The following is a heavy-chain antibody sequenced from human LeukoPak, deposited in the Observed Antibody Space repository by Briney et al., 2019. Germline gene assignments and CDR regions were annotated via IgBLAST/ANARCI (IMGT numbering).Heavy chain of an antibody. D-gene: IGHD4-17*01. J-gene: IGHJ1*01. Sequence: GRSLRLSCAAPGFTFSSYGMHWVRQAPGKGLEWVAVIWYNGSNKYYADSVKGRFTISRDNSKNTLYLQMNSLRAEDTAVYYCARDMDDYGDLEYFQHWGQGTLVTVSS. CDR1: GFTFSSYG. V-gene: IGHV3-33*01. CDR3: ARDMDDYGDLEYFQH. CDR2: IWYNGSNK.